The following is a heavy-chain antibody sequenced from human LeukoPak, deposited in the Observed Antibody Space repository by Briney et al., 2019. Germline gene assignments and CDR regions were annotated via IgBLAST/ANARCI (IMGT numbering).Heavy chain of an antibody. Sequence: GGSLRLSCAASEFTFSNYAMHWVRQAPGKGLEWVALISYDGSNKYYADSVKGRFTISRDNSKNTLYLQMNSLRAEDTAVYYCARDLSIRMSGYMDYWGQGTLVTVSS. CDR1: EFTFSNYA. J-gene: IGHJ4*02. CDR2: ISYDGSNK. V-gene: IGHV3-30-3*01. D-gene: IGHD3-3*01. CDR3: ARDLSIRMSGYMDY.